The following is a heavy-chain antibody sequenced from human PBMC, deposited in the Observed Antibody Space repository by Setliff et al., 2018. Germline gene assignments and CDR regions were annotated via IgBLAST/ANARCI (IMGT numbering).Heavy chain of an antibody. Sequence: KTSETLSLTCTVSGDSISNYYWNWIRQPAGKGLEWIGRIYVTESTKYNPSLKSRVTLSIDTSKNQFSLKLSSVTAADAALYYCAASRAYTGAVEEWFLLKTFDFWGQGSPVTVSS. J-gene: IGHJ4*02. CDR3: AASRAYTGAVEEWFLLKTFDF. CDR1: GDSISNYY. V-gene: IGHV4-4*07. D-gene: IGHD3-10*01. CDR2: IYVTEST.